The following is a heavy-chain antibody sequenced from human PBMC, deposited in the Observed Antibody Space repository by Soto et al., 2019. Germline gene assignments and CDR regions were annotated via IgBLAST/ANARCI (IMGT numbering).Heavy chain of an antibody. D-gene: IGHD2-15*01. CDR1: GFTFSSYG. V-gene: IGHV3-30*18. CDR3: AKGQVVADSRNYFDS. CDR2: IAYDGSNK. Sequence: QVQLVESGGGVVQPGRSLRLSCAASGFTFSSYGMHWVRQAPGKGLEWVAVIAYDGSNKYYADSVKGRFTISRDNSKNTLYLKMNSLIAEDTAVYYCAKGQVVADSRNYFDSWGQGTLVTVCS. J-gene: IGHJ4*02.